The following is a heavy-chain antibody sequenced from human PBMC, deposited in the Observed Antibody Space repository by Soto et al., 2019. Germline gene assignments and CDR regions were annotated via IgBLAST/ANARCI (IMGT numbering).Heavy chain of an antibody. CDR2: INPNSGGT. CDR1: GYTFTGYY. Sequence: ASVKVSRKASGYTFTGYYMHWVRQAPGQGLEWMGWINPNSGGTNYAQKFQGWVTMTRDTSISTAYMELSRLRSDDTAVYYFAAWNDAFDIWGQGTMVSVSS. J-gene: IGHJ3*02. V-gene: IGHV1-2*04. D-gene: IGHD1-1*01. CDR3: AAWNDAFDI.